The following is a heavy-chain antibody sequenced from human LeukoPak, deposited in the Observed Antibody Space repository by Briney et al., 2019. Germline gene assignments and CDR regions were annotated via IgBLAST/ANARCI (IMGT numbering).Heavy chain of an antibody. V-gene: IGHV1-69*05. CDR3: AREITIFGVVQRFDY. D-gene: IGHD3-3*01. CDR2: IIPIFGTA. CDR1: GGSFTSYA. J-gene: IGHJ4*02. Sequence: SVKVCCKASGGSFTSYAISWVRQAPGQGLEWMGRIIPIFGTANYAQKFQGRVTITTDESTSTAYMELSSLRSEDTAVYYCAREITIFGVVQRFDYWGQGTLVTVSS.